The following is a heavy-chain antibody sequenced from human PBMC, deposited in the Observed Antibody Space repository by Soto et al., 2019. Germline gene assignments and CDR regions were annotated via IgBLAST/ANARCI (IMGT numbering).Heavy chain of an antibody. V-gene: IGHV1-2*02. D-gene: IGHD5-12*01. J-gene: IGHJ4*02. Sequence: ASVKVSCKSSGYSFTGYYMHWVRQAPGQGLEWMGWINPNSGGTNYAQKFQGRVTMTRDTSISTAYMELSRLRSDDTAVYYCARMATITGRDYWGQGTLVTVSS. CDR3: ARMATITGRDY. CDR1: GYSFTGYY. CDR2: INPNSGGT.